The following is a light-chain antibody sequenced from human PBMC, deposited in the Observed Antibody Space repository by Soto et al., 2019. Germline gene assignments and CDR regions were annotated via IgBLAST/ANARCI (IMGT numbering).Light chain of an antibody. CDR2: LGS. CDR3: MQPPQTPRT. V-gene: IGKV2-28*01. J-gene: IGKJ2*02. Sequence: DIVMTQSPLSLPVTPGEPASISCRSSQSLLHSNGYNYLDWYLQKPGQSPQLLIYLGSNRASGVPDRFSGSGSGTDFTLQISRVEAEDVGVYYCMQPPQTPRTFGQGTKLEIK. CDR1: QSLLHSNGYNY.